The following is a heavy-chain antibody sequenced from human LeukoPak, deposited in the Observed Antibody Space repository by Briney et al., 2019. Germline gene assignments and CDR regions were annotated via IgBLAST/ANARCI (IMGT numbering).Heavy chain of an antibody. CDR3: AREPETRPHYYYYYYMDV. J-gene: IGHJ6*03. CDR2: INPNSGGT. V-gene: IGHV1-2*02. D-gene: IGHD6-6*01. Sequence: GASVKVSCKASGYTFTGYYMHWVRQAPGQVLEWMGWINPNSGGTNYAQKFQGRVTMTRDTSISTAYMELSRLRSDDTAVYYCAREPETRPHYYYYYYMDVWGKGTTVTVSS. CDR1: GYTFTGYY.